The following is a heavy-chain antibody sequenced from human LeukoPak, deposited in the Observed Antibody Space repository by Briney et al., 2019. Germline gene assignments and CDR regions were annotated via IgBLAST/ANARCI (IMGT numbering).Heavy chain of an antibody. V-gene: IGHV4-39*07. D-gene: IGHD3-22*01. J-gene: IGHJ4*02. Sequence: SETLSLTCTVSGGSISSSSYYWGWIRQPPGKGLEWIGSIYYSGSTYYNPSLKSRLTISVYTSKNQFSLKLSSVTAADTAVYYCARESGYYLSYFDYWGQGTLVTVSS. CDR3: ARESGYYLSYFDY. CDR2: IYYSGST. CDR1: GGSISSSSYY.